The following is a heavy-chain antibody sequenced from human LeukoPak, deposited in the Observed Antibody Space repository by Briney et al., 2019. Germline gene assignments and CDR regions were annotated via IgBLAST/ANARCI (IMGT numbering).Heavy chain of an antibody. J-gene: IGHJ4*02. CDR1: RYTFSSSD. CDR2: MSPTSGNT. Sequence: ASVKVSCKASRYTFSSSDINWVRQAAGQGFEWMEWMSPTSGNTGYAQNFQGRVTMTRDTSISTAYMELTSLRSEDTAVYYCVGGAPNWGFDFWGQGTLVIVSS. V-gene: IGHV1-8*01. D-gene: IGHD7-27*01. CDR3: VGGAPNWGFDF.